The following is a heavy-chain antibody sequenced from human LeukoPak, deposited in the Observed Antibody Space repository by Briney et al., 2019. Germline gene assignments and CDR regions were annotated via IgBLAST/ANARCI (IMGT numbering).Heavy chain of an antibody. CDR3: ARVPRYCSGGSCYRGYFDL. CDR2: IYTSGST. Sequence: SETLSLTCTVSGGSISTNYWSWIRQPAGKGLEWIGRIYTSGSTNYNPSLKSRVTMSVDTSKNQFSLKLSSVTAADTAVYYCARVPRYCSGGSCYRGYFDLWGRGTLVTVSS. V-gene: IGHV4-4*07. CDR1: GGSISTNY. D-gene: IGHD2-15*01. J-gene: IGHJ2*01.